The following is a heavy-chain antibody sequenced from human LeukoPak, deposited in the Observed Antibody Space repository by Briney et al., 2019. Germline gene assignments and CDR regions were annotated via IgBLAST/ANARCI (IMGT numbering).Heavy chain of an antibody. V-gene: IGHV4-34*01. CDR3: ARLSSGGSYGY. Sequence: SETLSLTCAVYGGSFSGYYWSWIRQAPGKGLEWIGEINHSGSTNYNPSLKSRVTISVDTSKNQFSLKLSSVTAADTAVYYCARLSSGGSYGYWGQGTLVTVSS. CDR2: INHSGST. J-gene: IGHJ4*02. CDR1: GGSFSGYY. D-gene: IGHD1-26*01.